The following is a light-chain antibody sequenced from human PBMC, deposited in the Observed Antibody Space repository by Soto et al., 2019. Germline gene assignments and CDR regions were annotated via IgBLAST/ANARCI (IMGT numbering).Light chain of an antibody. Sequence: QSVLTQPPSVSGAPGQRVTISCTESSSNIGAGYDVHWYQQLPGTAPKLLIYGNSNRPAGVPDRFSGSKSGTSASLAITGLLAEDEADDYCQSYDSSLSGGVFGGGTKLTVL. CDR3: QSYDSSLSGGV. CDR1: SSNIGAGYD. CDR2: GNS. J-gene: IGLJ3*02. V-gene: IGLV1-40*01.